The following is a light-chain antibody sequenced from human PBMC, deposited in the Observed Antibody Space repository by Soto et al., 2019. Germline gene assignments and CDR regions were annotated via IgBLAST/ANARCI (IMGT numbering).Light chain of an antibody. CDR3: QQRSNWLT. CDR1: QSVSSY. Sequence: EIVLTQSPATLSLSPGERATLSCRASQSVSSYLAWYQQKPGQAPRLLIYDASNRATGIPARFSGSGSGTDFTLTISSPEPEAFAVYYCQQRSNWLTFGGGTKVEIK. CDR2: DAS. J-gene: IGKJ4*01. V-gene: IGKV3-11*01.